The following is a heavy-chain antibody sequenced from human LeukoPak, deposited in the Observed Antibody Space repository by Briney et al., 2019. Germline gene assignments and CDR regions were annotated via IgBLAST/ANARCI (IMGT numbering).Heavy chain of an antibody. J-gene: IGHJ5*02. V-gene: IGHV4-30-4*08. CDR2: IYYSGST. CDR3: ARLILSRWFDP. CDR1: GGSISSGDYY. Sequence: SQTLSLTCTVSGGSISSGDYYWSWIRQPPGKGLEWIGYIYYSGSTYYNPSLKSRVTISVDTSKNQFSLKLSSVTAADTAAYYCARLILSRWFDPWGQGTLVTVSS.